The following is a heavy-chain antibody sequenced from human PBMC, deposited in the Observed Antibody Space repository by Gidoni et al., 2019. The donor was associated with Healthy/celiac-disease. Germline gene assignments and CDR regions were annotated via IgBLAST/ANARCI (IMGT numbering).Heavy chain of an antibody. D-gene: IGHD6-13*01. CDR3: ARKAAAGTEYFQH. V-gene: IGHV3-7*01. CDR2: IEQDGSEK. Sequence: EVQLVESGGGLVQPGGSLRLSCDASGFTFSSYWMRGVRQAPGKGLGWVANIEQDGSEKYYVDSVKGRFTISRDNAKNSLYLQRNSLRAEDTAVYYCARKAAAGTEYFQHWGQGTLVTVSS. J-gene: IGHJ1*01. CDR1: GFTFSSYW.